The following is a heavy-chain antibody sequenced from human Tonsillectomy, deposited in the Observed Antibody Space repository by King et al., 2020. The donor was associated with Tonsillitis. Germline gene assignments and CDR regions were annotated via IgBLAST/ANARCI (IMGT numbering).Heavy chain of an antibody. D-gene: IGHD6-19*01. CDR1: GFTFSIYT. V-gene: IGHV3-48*01. Sequence: VQLVESGGGLVQPGGSLRLSCAASGFTFSIYTMNWVRQAPGKGLEWVSSITTSSTIYYADSVRGRFTVSRDNAKNSLSLQLNSLRAEDTAVYYCARSTAGWGDPWGQGTLVAVSA. CDR3: ARSTAGWGDP. CDR2: ITTSSTI. J-gene: IGHJ5*02.